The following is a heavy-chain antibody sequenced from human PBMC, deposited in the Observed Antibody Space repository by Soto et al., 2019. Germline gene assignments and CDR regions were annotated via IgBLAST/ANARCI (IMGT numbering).Heavy chain of an antibody. CDR1: GLSFSNYA. CDR2: ISGSGDST. J-gene: IGHJ4*02. CDR3: AKERSSGWSFDY. D-gene: IGHD6-19*01. V-gene: IGHV3-23*01. Sequence: GGSLRLSCAASGLSFSNYAMHWVRQAPGKGLEWVSGISGSGDSTYYADSVKGRFTVSRDNSKNTLYLQMNSLRAEDTAVFYCAKERSSGWSFDYWGQGTLVTVSS.